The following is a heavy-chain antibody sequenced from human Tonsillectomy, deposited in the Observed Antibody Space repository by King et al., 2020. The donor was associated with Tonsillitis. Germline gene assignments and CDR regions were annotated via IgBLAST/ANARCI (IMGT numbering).Heavy chain of an antibody. CDR3: ARHWAAYTAMVGDNWFDP. V-gene: IGHV4-39*01. CDR2: IYYSGST. Sequence: VQLQESGPGLVKPSETLSLTCTVSGGSISSSSYYWGWIRQPPGKGLEWIGSIYYSGSTYYNPSLKSRVTISVDTSKNQFSLKLSSVTAADTAVYYCARHWAAYTAMVGDNWFDPWGQGTLVTVSS. CDR1: GGSISSSSYY. D-gene: IGHD5-18*01. J-gene: IGHJ5*02.